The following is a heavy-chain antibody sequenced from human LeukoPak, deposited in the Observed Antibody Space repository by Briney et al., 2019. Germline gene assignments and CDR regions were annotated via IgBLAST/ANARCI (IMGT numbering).Heavy chain of an antibody. CDR2: IYYSGNT. D-gene: IGHD6-13*01. Sequence: SETLSLTCTVSGGSISSSSYWWGWIRQPPGKGLEWIASIYYSGNTYYNPSLKSRVTISVDTSNNQFSLKLSSVTAAATAVYYCARDRSSRTTNWFDPWGQGTLVTVSS. V-gene: IGHV4-39*07. CDR3: ARDRSSRTTNWFDP. J-gene: IGHJ5*02. CDR1: GGSISSSSYW.